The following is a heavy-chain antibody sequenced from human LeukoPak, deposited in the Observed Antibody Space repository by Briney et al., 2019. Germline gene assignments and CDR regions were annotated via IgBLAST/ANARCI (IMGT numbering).Heavy chain of an antibody. V-gene: IGHV3-74*01. CDR3: ARGTGAFDI. CDR1: GFTFSSHW. CDR2: IKSDGSLT. Sequence: GGSLRLSWVASGFTFSSHWMHWVRQAPGKGLVWVSHIKSDGSLTNYADSVKGRFTISRDNAKNTLYLQMNSLRPEDTAVYYCARGTGAFDIWGQGTKVTVSS. J-gene: IGHJ3*02. D-gene: IGHD1-1*01.